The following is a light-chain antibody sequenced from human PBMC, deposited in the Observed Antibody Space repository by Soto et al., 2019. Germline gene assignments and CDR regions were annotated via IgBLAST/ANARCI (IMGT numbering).Light chain of an antibody. V-gene: IGLV1-44*01. Sequence: QSVLTQPPSASGTPGQMVTISCSGSSSNIGSNTVKWYQQLPGMAPKLLIYNNSQRPSEVPDRFSGSKSGTSASLAISGLQSEDEADYYCAAWDDSLRGLEFGGGTQLTVL. J-gene: IGLJ2*01. CDR1: SSNIGSNT. CDR2: NNS. CDR3: AAWDDSLRGLE.